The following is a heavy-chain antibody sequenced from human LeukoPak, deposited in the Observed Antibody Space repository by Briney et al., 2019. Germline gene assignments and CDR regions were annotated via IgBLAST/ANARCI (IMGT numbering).Heavy chain of an antibody. CDR1: GGSISSSSYY. D-gene: IGHD6-19*01. Sequence: PSETLSLTCTVSGGSISSSSYYWGWIRQPPGKGLEWIGSIYYSGSTYYNPSLKSRVTISVDTSKNQFSLKLSSVTAADTAVYYCARHYQWLVPFDYWGQGTLVTVSS. V-gene: IGHV4-39*01. CDR2: IYYSGST. CDR3: ARHYQWLVPFDY. J-gene: IGHJ4*02.